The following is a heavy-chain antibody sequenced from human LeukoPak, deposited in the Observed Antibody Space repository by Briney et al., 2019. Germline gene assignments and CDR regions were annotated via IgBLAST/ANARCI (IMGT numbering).Heavy chain of an antibody. CDR1: GYTFTSYY. Sequence: ASVTVSCTASGYTFTSYYIHWVRQAPGQGLEWMGIINPSDVSTRYAQNRQGRVTMTREMSTSTVYMQLSSLRSEAQTGSYSTRDGISYGSGRYYIRDYDYYSMDVWGKGTTVTVSS. J-gene: IGHJ6*03. V-gene: IGHV1-46*01. CDR2: INPSDVST. CDR3: TRDGISYGSGRYYIRDYDYYSMDV. D-gene: IGHD3-10*01.